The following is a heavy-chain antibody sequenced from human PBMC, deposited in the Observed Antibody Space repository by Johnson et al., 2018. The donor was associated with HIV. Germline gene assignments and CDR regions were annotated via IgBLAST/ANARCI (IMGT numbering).Heavy chain of an antibody. D-gene: IGHD6-19*01. CDR3: AKDEKIIAVAGASAFDI. CDR2: ISGSGGST. V-gene: IGHV3-23*04. CDR1: GFTFSSYG. Sequence: VQLVESGGGLVQPGGSLRLSCEASGFTFSSYGMSWVRQAPGKGLEWVSVISGSGGSTYYADSVKGRFTISRDNSKNTLYLQMNSLRAEDTAVYYCAKDEKIIAVAGASAFDIWGQGTMVTVSS. J-gene: IGHJ3*02.